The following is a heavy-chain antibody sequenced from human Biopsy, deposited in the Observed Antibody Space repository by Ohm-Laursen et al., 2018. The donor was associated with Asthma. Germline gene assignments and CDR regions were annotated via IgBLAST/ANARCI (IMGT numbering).Heavy chain of an antibody. D-gene: IGHD1-1*01. V-gene: IGHV3-30*01. CDR2: ISKDASTQ. J-gene: IGHJ3*02. Sequence: RSLRLSCTPLGFSFSNFAIHWVRQAPGKGLEWVGVISKDASTQDNADSVKGRFTMARDNSKNTLDLQMNSLREEDTAVYYCVRDGTDDAFDIWGQGTVVSVSS. CDR3: VRDGTDDAFDI. CDR1: GFSFSNFA.